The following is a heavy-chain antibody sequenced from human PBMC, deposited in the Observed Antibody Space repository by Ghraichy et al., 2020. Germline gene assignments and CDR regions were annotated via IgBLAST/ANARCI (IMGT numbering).Heavy chain of an antibody. CDR3: ARDLDVGDGYLGGAFDY. J-gene: IGHJ4*02. CDR1: GFTFSSYG. Sequence: GGSLRLSCAASGFTFSSYGMNWVRQAPGKGLEWVSSISSSSSYIHYADSVKGRFTISRDNAKNSLYLQMNSLRADDTAVYYCARDLDVGDGYLGGAFDYWGQGTLVTVSS. CDR2: ISSSSSYI. V-gene: IGHV3-21*01. D-gene: IGHD5-24*01.